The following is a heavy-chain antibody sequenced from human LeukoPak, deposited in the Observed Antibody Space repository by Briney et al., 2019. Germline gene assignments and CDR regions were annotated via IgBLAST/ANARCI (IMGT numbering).Heavy chain of an antibody. J-gene: IGHJ4*02. CDR1: GFTVTNNN. Sequence: PEGSLRLSCAASGFTVTNNNMNWVRQAPGKGLEWVSVISSGGSTYYADSVKGRFTISRDTSKNTLYLQMNSLRAEGAALYYCARDSSSGWFDYWGQGTLVTVSS. D-gene: IGHD6-19*01. CDR3: ARDSSSGWFDY. CDR2: ISSGGST. V-gene: IGHV3-66*01.